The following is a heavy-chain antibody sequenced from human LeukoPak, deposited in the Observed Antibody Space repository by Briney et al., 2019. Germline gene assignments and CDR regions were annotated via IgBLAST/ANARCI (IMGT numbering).Heavy chain of an antibody. V-gene: IGHV1-69*13. CDR3: ASTADYYGSGSYYLYYFDY. D-gene: IGHD3-10*01. Sequence: ASVKVSCKASGGTFSSYAISWVRQAPRQRLEWMGGIIPIFGTANYAQKFQGRVTITADESTSTAYMELSSLRSEDTAVYYCASTADYYGSGSYYLYYFDYWGQGTLVTVSS. CDR2: IIPIFGTA. CDR1: GGTFSSYA. J-gene: IGHJ4*02.